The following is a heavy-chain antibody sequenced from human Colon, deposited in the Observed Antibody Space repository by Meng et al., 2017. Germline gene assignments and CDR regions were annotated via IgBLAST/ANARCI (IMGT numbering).Heavy chain of an antibody. CDR3: VKGGWCDD. CDR1: VFTFARYS. CDR2: INSNGDST. Sequence: VRRRVSGGGLVQPGVSLRLSCSASVFTFARYSMTWVRQAPGKGLEWVSYINSNGDSTYYADSVKGRFTISRDNSRNTLYLQMNSLRVEDTAVYYCVKGGWCDDWGQGKLVTVSS. D-gene: IGHD6-19*01. V-gene: IGHV3-23*01. J-gene: IGHJ4*02.